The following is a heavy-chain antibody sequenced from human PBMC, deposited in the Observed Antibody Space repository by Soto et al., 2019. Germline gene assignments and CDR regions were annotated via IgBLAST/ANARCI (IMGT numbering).Heavy chain of an antibody. J-gene: IGHJ4*02. CDR2: INSDGSST. Sequence: EVQLVESGGGLVQPGESLRLSCAASGFTFSSYWMHWVRQAPGKGLVWVSRINSDGSSTSYAGSVKGRFTISRDNDQNTVELQMKSLRAGDTAVYYCVRTSLVVAAATREDYWGQGTLVTVSS. V-gene: IGHV3-74*01. CDR1: GFTFSSYW. D-gene: IGHD2-15*01. CDR3: VRTSLVVAAATREDY.